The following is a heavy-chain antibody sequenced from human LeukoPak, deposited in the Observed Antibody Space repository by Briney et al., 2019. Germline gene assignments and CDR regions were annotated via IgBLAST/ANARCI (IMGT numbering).Heavy chain of an antibody. Sequence: GGSLRLSCAASGFTFSDYYMSWIRQAPGKGLEWVSGISWNSGSIGYADSVKGRFTISRDNAKNSLYLQMNSLRAEDMALYYCAKDISRYSSGWAFDYWGQGTLVTVSS. CDR2: ISWNSGSI. V-gene: IGHV3-9*03. CDR3: AKDISRYSSGWAFDY. D-gene: IGHD6-19*01. J-gene: IGHJ4*02. CDR1: GFTFSDYY.